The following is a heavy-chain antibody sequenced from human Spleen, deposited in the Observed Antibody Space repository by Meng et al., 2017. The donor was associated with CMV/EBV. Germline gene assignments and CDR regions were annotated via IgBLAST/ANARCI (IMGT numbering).Heavy chain of an antibody. CDR3: ARMPHPPYSYRGMDV. CDR2: ISWNGGST. V-gene: IGHV3-20*04. D-gene: IGHD2-21*01. J-gene: IGHJ6*02. CDR1: VFTFDDYA. Sequence: LTCAASVFTFDDYAMSWVRQAPGKGLEWVSVISWNGGSTGYADSVKGRFSIFRDNAKNSLYLQMNSLRDEDTAVYYCARMPHPPYSYRGMDVCGQGTAVTVSS.